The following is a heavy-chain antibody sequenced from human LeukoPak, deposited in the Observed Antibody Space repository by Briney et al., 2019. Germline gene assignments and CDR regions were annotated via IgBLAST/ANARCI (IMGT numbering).Heavy chain of an antibody. D-gene: IGHD4-23*01. V-gene: IGHV4-59*12. J-gene: IGHJ4*02. CDR1: GGSISSYY. Sequence: PSETLSLTCTVSGGSISSYYWSWIRQPPGKGLEWIGYIYYSGTTNYNPSLRSRVTMSVDKSKNQFYLKVSSVTAADTAVYYCATYLYGGDYGSYYFDYWGQGTLVTVSP. CDR2: IYYSGTT. CDR3: ATYLYGGDYGSYYFDY.